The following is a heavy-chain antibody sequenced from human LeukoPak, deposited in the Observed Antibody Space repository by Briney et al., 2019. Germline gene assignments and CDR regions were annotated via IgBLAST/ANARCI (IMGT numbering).Heavy chain of an antibody. J-gene: IGHJ6*02. V-gene: IGHV3-7*01. CDR3: ARDTRELLIYGMVV. CDR1: GFTLIDYR. Sequence: PGACLRLSCAGAGFTLIDYRMGAGRKAPGRGEEWVANIKQDVSEISNVDSSSGRFTISRDNAKNSLYLQMNSLRAEDTALYYCARDTRELLIYGMVVWGQGTTVTVSS. CDR2: IKQDVSEI. D-gene: IGHD1-26*01.